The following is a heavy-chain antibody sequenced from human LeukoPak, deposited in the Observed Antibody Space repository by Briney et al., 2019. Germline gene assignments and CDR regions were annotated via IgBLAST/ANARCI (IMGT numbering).Heavy chain of an antibody. D-gene: IGHD3-16*01. CDR1: GGSIRSSYYY. Sequence: ASETLSLTCTVSGGSIRSSYYYWGWIRQPPGKGLEWIGSIYDSGSTYYNPSLKSRVTISVDTSKNQFALKLNSVTAADTAVYYCARYYGPWGQGTLVTVSS. V-gene: IGHV4-39*01. J-gene: IGHJ5*02. CDR3: ARYYGP. CDR2: IYDSGST.